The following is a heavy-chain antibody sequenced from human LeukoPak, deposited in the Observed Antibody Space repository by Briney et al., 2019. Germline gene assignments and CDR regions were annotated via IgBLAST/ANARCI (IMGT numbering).Heavy chain of an antibody. CDR2: ISYDGSNK. CDR1: GFTFSSYA. D-gene: IGHD6-19*01. Sequence: GGSLRLSCAASGFTFSSYAMHWVRQAPGKGLEWVAVISYDGSNKYYADSVKGRFTISRDNSKNTLYLQMNSLRAEDTAVYYCARDGAPVAGTGLNIDYWGQGTLVTVSS. V-gene: IGHV3-30-3*01. CDR3: ARDGAPVAGTGLNIDY. J-gene: IGHJ4*02.